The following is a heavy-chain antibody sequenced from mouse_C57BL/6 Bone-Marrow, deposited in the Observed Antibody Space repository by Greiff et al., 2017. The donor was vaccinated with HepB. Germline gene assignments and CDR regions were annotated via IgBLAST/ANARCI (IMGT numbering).Heavy chain of an antibody. J-gene: IGHJ2*01. CDR3: TRRGIYDYALYY. V-gene: IGHV1-64*01. CDR1: GYTFTSYW. Sequence: VQLQQPGAELVKPGASVKLSCKASGYTFTSYWMHWVKQRPGQGLEWIGMIHPNSGSTNYNEKFKSKATLTVDKSSSTAYMQLSSLTSADSAVYYCTRRGIYDYALYYWGQGTTLTVSS. CDR2: IHPNSGST. D-gene: IGHD2-4*01.